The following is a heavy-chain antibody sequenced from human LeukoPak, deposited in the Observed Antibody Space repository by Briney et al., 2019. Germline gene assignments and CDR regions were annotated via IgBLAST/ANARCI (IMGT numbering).Heavy chain of an antibody. J-gene: IGHJ4*02. CDR2: IRYDGSNK. D-gene: IGHD5-12*01. Sequence: GGSLRLSCAASGFTCSSYGMHWVRQAPGKGLEWVAFIRYDGSNKYYADSVKGRFTISRDNSKNTLYLQMNSLRAEDTAVYYCAKTRIVATALSYFDYWGQGTLVTVSS. CDR1: GFTCSSYG. CDR3: AKTRIVATALSYFDY. V-gene: IGHV3-30*02.